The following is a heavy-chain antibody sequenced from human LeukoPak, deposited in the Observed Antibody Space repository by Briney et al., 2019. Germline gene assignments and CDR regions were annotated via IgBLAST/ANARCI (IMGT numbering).Heavy chain of an antibody. CDR1: GGSISSYY. V-gene: IGHV4-59*08. CDR2: IYYSGTT. Sequence: MSSETLSLTCTVSGGSISSYYWSWIRQPPGKGLEWIGYIYYSGTTKYNASLKSRVTISVDTSKNQFSLKLSSVTAADTAVYYCAKGGYAISSPVDSSGQGTLVTESS. D-gene: IGHD2-2*01. CDR3: AKGGYAISSPVDS. J-gene: IGHJ4*02.